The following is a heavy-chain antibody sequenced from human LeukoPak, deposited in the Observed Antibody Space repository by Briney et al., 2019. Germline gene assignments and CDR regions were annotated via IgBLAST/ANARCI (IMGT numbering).Heavy chain of an antibody. J-gene: IGHJ6*02. Sequence: SETLSLTCAVSGGSISSGGYSWSWIRQPPGKGLEWIGYIYHSGSTYYNPSLKRRVTISVDRSKNQFSLKLSSVTAADTAVYYCARARDFWSGYYPGLTYGMDVWGQGTTVTAS. CDR1: GGSISSGGYS. D-gene: IGHD3-3*01. V-gene: IGHV4-30-2*01. CDR2: IYHSGST. CDR3: ARARDFWSGYYPGLTYGMDV.